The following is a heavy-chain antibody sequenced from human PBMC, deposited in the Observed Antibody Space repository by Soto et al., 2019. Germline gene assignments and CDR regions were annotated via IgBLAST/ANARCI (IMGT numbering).Heavy chain of an antibody. CDR2: FNAHSGGT. Sequence: QVQLVQSGAAVKKPGASVKVSCKASGFSFTGYYIHWLRQAPGHGLEWRGWFNAHSGGTEYAQKFQGRVTLTRDTSIATAYLTLTSLTSDDTALYYCAKDLTRQLAYWLDPWGQGTQVTVSS. J-gene: IGHJ5*02. V-gene: IGHV1-2*02. CDR1: GFSFTGYY. CDR3: AKDLTRQLAYWLDP. D-gene: IGHD6-6*01.